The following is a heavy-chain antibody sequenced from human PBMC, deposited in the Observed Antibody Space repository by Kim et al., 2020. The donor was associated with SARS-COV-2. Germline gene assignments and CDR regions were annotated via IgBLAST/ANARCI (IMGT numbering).Heavy chain of an antibody. D-gene: IGHD2-2*01. J-gene: IGHJ4*02. CDR3: ARAHVVGVGTSCYDY. Sequence: PSLKSRVTISVDTSKNQFSLKLSSVTAADTAVYYCARAHVVGVGTSCYDYWGQGTLVTVSS. V-gene: IGHV4-59*01.